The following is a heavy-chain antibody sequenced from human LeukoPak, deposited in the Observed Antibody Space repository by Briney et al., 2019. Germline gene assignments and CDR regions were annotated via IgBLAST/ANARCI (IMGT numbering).Heavy chain of an antibody. CDR3: ARLLDIVVVPALDY. D-gene: IGHD2-2*01. J-gene: IGHJ4*02. V-gene: IGHV3-7*01. Sequence: SGGSLRLSCAASGFTFSNYGMNWVRQAPGKGLEWVANIKQDGSEKYYVDSVKGRFTISRDNAKNSLYLQMNSLRAEDTAVYYCARLLDIVVVPALDYWGQGTLVSVSS. CDR2: IKQDGSEK. CDR1: GFTFSNYG.